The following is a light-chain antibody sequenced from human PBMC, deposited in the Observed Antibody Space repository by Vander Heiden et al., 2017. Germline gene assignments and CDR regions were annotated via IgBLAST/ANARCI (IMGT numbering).Light chain of an antibody. J-gene: IGKJ2*01. CDR3: QQSYSTPYT. CDR2: AAS. Sequence: DIQMTQSPASLSASVGDRVTITCRASQSINSYLKWYQQKPGEAPKLLIYAASSLQSGVPSRFSGSGSGTDFTLTISSLQPEDFATYYCQQSYSTPYTFGQGTKLEIK. CDR1: QSINSY. V-gene: IGKV1-39*01.